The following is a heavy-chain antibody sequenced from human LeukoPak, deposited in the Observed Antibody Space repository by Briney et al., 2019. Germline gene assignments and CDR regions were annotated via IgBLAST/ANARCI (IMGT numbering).Heavy chain of an antibody. CDR2: ISYDGSNK. CDR3: ARVTTTVVTYYYYYMDV. Sequence: PGGSLRLSCAASGFTFSSYAMHWVRQAPGKGLEWVAVISYDGSNKYYADSVKGRFTISRDNSKNTLYLQMNSLRAEDTAVYYCARVTTTVVTYYYYYMDVWGKGTTVTISS. D-gene: IGHD4-23*01. CDR1: GFTFSSYA. J-gene: IGHJ6*03. V-gene: IGHV3-30*14.